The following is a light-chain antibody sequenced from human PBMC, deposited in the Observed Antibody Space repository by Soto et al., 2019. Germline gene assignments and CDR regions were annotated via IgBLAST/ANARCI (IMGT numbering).Light chain of an antibody. V-gene: IGKV3-15*01. J-gene: IGKJ1*01. CDR2: GAS. CDR3: QQYYNWPRT. Sequence: ETVMTQSPATLSVSPVEIATLSCRASQSVSSTLAWYQQKPGQAPRLLIYGASTRATDIPARFSGSGSGTEFTLTISSLQSEDFAVYYCQQYYNWPRTFGQGTKVDNK. CDR1: QSVSST.